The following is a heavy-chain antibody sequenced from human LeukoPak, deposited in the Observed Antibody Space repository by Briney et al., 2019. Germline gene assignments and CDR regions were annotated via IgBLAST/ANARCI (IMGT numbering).Heavy chain of an antibody. Sequence: ETLSLTCTVSGGSIISYHWSWIRQPPGKGLEWMGYIYYSGSTNYNPPLKSRVTISLDKSKNQCSLKLSSVTAADTVVYYCARVGANYYYYSYMDVWGKGTTVTVYS. D-gene: IGHD3-16*01. CDR3: ARVGANYYYYSYMDV. CDR1: GGSIISYH. J-gene: IGHJ6*03. CDR2: IYYSGST. V-gene: IGHV4-59*01.